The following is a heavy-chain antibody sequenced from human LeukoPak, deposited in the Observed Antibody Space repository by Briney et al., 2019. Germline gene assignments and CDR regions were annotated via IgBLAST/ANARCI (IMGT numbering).Heavy chain of an antibody. CDR1: GFTVSSNY. CDR2: IYSGGST. D-gene: IGHD3-22*01. CDR3: ARRRYYYDSSGYVDAFDI. V-gene: IGHV3-66*02. Sequence: PGGSLRLSCAASGFTVSSNYISRVRQAPGKGLEWVSGIYSGGSTYYADSVKGRFTISRDNSKNTLYLQMNSLRAEDTAVYYCARRRYYYDSSGYVDAFDIWGQGTMVTVSS. J-gene: IGHJ3*02.